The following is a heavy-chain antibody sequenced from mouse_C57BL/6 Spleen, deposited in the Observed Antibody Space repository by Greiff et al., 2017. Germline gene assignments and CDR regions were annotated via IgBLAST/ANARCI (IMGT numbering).Heavy chain of an antibody. CDR3: ARGTTVVENFDY. D-gene: IGHD1-1*01. J-gene: IGHJ2*01. CDR2: ISSGSSTN. Sequence: DVMLVESGGGLVKPGGSLKLSCAASGFTFSDYGMHWVRQAPEKGLEWVAYISSGSSTNYYADTVKGRFTISRDNAKNTLFLQMTSLRSEDTAMYYCARGTTVVENFDYWGQGTTRTVSS. CDR1: GFTFSDYG. V-gene: IGHV5-17*01.